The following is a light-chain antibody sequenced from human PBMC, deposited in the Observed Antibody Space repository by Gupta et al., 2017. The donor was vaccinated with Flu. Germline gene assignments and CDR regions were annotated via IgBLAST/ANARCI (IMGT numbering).Light chain of an antibody. CDR3: QAWVTSTVV. CDR2: EDH. CDR1: KLGDTF. J-gene: IGLJ3*02. Sequence: SYVLTQPPSVSVSPGQTATITCSGDKLGDTFACWYQQKPGQSPVLVIYEDHKRPSGIPERFSGSNSGNTATLTISGTQARDEADYYCQAWVTSTVVFGGGTKLTVL. V-gene: IGLV3-1*01.